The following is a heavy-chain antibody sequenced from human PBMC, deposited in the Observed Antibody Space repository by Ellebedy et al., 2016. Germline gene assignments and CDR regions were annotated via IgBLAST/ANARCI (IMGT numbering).Heavy chain of an antibody. J-gene: IGHJ4*02. Sequence: GGSLRLSCEDSGSTFSTYTMNWVRQFPGKGLEWIASIDPSGSSIYQPESLRGRFTISRDNAKNTLYLQMNSLRAEDTAVYYCARTQFTSGGSCYSLWGQGTLVTVSS. CDR2: IDPSGSSI. V-gene: IGHV3-21*01. D-gene: IGHD2-15*01. CDR3: ARTQFTSGGSCYSL. CDR1: GSTFSTYT.